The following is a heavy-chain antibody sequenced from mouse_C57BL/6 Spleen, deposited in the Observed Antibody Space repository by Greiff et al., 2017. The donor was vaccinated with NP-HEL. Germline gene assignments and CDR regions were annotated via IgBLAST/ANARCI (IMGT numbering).Heavy chain of an antibody. Sequence: EVQRVESGPGLVKPSQSLSLTCSVTGYSITSGYYWNWIRQFPGNKLEWMGYISYDGSNNYNPSLKNRISITRDTSKNQFFLKLNSVTTEDTATYYCAREGSNDAMDYWGQGTSVTVSS. CDR1: GYSITSGYY. J-gene: IGHJ4*01. D-gene: IGHD2-5*01. CDR3: AREGSNDAMDY. V-gene: IGHV3-6*01. CDR2: ISYDGSN.